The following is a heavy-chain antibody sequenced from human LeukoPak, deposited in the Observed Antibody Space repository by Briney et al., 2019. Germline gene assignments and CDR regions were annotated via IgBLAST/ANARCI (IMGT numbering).Heavy chain of an antibody. J-gene: IGHJ4*02. D-gene: IGHD3-16*01. CDR3: ARGREFGANFWVY. V-gene: IGHV3-30*03. Sequence: GGSLRLSCAASGFTFSSYGMHWVRQAPGKGLEWVAVISYDGSNKYYADSVKGRFTISRDNAKNSLDLQMDSLRAEDTAVYYCARGREFGANFWVYWGQGTLVTVSS. CDR2: ISYDGSNK. CDR1: GFTFSSYG.